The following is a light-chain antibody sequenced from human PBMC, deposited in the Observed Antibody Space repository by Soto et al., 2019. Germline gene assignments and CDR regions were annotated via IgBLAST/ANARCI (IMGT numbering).Light chain of an antibody. Sequence: EIVLTQSPGTLSLSPGERATLSCRASQSVSSNYLAWYQQKPGQAPRLLIYGASTMATGIPARISGSGSGTDFTLTISRLEPEDFAVYYCQQYGRSPPLIFGGGTKVEIK. CDR3: QQYGRSPPLI. CDR1: QSVSSNY. J-gene: IGKJ4*01. V-gene: IGKV3-20*01. CDR2: GAS.